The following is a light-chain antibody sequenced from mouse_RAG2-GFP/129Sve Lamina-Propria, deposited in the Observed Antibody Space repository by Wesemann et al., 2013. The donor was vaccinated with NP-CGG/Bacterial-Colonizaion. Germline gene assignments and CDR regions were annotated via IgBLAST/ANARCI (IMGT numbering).Light chain of an antibody. CDR3: QQYSSYPYT. CDR1: QNVGTA. J-gene: IGKJ2*01. CDR2: SAS. Sequence: DIVMTQSHKFMSTTVGDRVSITCKASQNVGTAVAWYQQTPGQSPKLLIYSASNRYTGVPDRFTGSGSGTDFTLTISNVQSEDLADYFCQQYSSYPYTFGGGTKLEIK. V-gene: IGKV6-13*01.